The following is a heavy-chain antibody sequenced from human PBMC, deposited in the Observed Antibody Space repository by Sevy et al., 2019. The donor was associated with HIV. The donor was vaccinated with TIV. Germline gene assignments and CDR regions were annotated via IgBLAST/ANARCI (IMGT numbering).Heavy chain of an antibody. J-gene: IGHJ6*02. Sequence: ASVKVSCKASGGTFSSYAISWVRQAPGQGLEWMGGIIPIFGTANYAQKFQGRVMITADESTSTAYMELSSLRSEDTAVYYCARPYCSGGSCYSIYYYGMDVWGQGTTVTVSS. CDR2: IIPIFGTA. V-gene: IGHV1-69*13. D-gene: IGHD2-15*01. CDR1: GGTFSSYA. CDR3: ARPYCSGGSCYSIYYYGMDV.